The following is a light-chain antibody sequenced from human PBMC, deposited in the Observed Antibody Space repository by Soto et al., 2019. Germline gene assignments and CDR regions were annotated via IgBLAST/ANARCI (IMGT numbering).Light chain of an antibody. V-gene: IGLV2-14*01. CDR1: SSDVGAYNY. CDR3: SSFTSRHTYV. CDR2: DVR. Sequence: QSALTQPASVSGSPGQSITISCTGTSSDVGAYNYVSWYQQHPGKAPKLLIYDVRYRPSGVSNRFSCSKSGNTASLIISGLQAEDEADYYCSSFTSRHTYVFGSGTKVTVL. J-gene: IGLJ1*01.